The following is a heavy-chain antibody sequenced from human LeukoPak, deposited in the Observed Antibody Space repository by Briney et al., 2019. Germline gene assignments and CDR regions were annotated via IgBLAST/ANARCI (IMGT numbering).Heavy chain of an antibody. J-gene: IGHJ4*02. CDR3: AKADIVVVVAAIRFDY. CDR2: ISGSGGST. V-gene: IGHV3-23*01. CDR1: GVTFSSYA. Sequence: GGSLRLSCAASGVTFSSYAMSWVRQAPGKGLEWVSAISGSGGSTYYADSVKGRCTISRDNSKKTLYMQKNSLSAEDTAVYYCAKADIVVVVAAIRFDYWGQGTLVTVSS. D-gene: IGHD2-15*01.